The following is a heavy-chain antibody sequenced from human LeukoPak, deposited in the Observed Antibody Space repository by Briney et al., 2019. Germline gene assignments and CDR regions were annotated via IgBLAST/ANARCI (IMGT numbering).Heavy chain of an antibody. CDR3: ARGYSARYGMDV. D-gene: IGHD2-21*01. Sequence: SETLSLTCAVYGGSFSGYYWSWIRQPPGKGLEWIGEINHSGSTNYNPSLKSRVTIPVDTSKNRFSLKQSSVTAADTAVYYCARGYSARYGMDVWGQGTTVTVSS. J-gene: IGHJ6*02. CDR2: INHSGST. CDR1: GGSFSGYY. V-gene: IGHV4-34*01.